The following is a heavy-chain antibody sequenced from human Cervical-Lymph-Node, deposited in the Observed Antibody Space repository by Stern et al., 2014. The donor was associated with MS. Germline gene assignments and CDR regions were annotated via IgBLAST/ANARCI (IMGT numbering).Heavy chain of an antibody. V-gene: IGHV3-9*01. D-gene: IGHD3-16*02. CDR3: AKDISERHYYFDS. J-gene: IGHJ4*02. CDR1: GFTFDDCA. CDR2: ISGNINNI. Sequence: EGQLVESGGGSVQPGRSLRLSFAASGFTFDDCALHWVRQAPGQGLEWVSVISGNINNIGYADSVRGRFTISRDNAKNSLYLQMNGLRPEDTALYYCAKDISERHYYFDSWGEGTLVTVSS.